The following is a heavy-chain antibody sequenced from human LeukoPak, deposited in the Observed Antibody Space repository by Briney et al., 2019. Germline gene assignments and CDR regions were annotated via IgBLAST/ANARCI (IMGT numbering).Heavy chain of an antibody. CDR1: GGSISSGGYY. CDR3: AREAYYYDSSGYLHDAFDI. Sequence: KASQTLSLTCTVSGGSISSGGYYWSWIRQHPGKGLEWIGYIYYSGSTNYNPSLKSRVTISVDTSKNQFSLKLSSVTAADTAVYYCAREAYYYDSSGYLHDAFDIWGQGTMVTVSS. CDR2: IYYSGST. D-gene: IGHD3-22*01. J-gene: IGHJ3*02. V-gene: IGHV4-31*03.